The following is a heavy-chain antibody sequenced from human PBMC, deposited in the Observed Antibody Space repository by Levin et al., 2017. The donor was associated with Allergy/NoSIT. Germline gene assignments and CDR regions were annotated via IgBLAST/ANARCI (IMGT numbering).Heavy chain of an antibody. J-gene: IGHJ6*02. D-gene: IGHD3-10*01. Sequence: PSETLSLTCTVSGGSISSSDYYWSWIRQPPGTGLEWIGYIYYSGSTYYKPSLKSRVTISVDTSKNQFSLKLTSVTAADTAVYYCARDRISLVRGGLDVWGQGTTVTVSS. V-gene: IGHV4-30-4*01. CDR3: ARDRISLVRGGLDV. CDR2: IYYSGST. CDR1: GGSISSSDYY.